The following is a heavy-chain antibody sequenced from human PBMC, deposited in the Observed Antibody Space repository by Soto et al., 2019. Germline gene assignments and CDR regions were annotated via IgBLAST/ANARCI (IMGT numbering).Heavy chain of an antibody. V-gene: IGHV4-39*01. D-gene: IGHD3-22*01. CDR3: ARQASGYYYGWFDP. J-gene: IGHJ5*02. CDR1: GGSILDSTYY. CDR2: IFYSGGP. Sequence: QLLLQESGPGLVKPSETLSLTCTVSGGSILDSTYYWAWIRQSPGKGLEWIGTIFYSGGPFYTPSLKSRVTMSVDTSNNQSSLQLSSVTAADTAVYYCARQASGYYYGWFDPWGQGTLVTVSS.